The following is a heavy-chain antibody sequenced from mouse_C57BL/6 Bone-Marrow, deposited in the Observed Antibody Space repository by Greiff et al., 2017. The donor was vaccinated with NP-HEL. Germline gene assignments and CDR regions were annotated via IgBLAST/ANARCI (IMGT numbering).Heavy chain of an antibody. V-gene: IGHV1-15*01. CDR3: TRGLYDYDAFAY. D-gene: IGHD2-4*01. CDR2: IDPETGGT. CDR1: GYTFTDYE. J-gene: IGHJ3*01. Sequence: QVQLQQSGAELVRPGASVTLSCKASGYTFTDYEMHWVKQTPVHGLEWIGAIDPETGGTAYKQKVKGKAILTADKSSSTAYMELRSLTSEDSAVSYCTRGLYDYDAFAYWGQGTLVTVSA.